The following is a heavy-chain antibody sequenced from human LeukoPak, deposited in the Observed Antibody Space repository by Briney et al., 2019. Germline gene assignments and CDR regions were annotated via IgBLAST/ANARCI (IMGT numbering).Heavy chain of an antibody. CDR2: FDPEDGET. Sequence: ASVKVSCKVSGYTLTELSMHWVRQAPGKGLEWMGGFDPEDGETIYAQKFQGRVTMTEDTSTDTAYMELSSLRSEDTAVYYCAVRELGVIIPFEYWGQRTLVTVSS. J-gene: IGHJ4*02. V-gene: IGHV1-24*01. CDR3: AVRELGVIIPFEY. CDR1: GYTLTELS. D-gene: IGHD1-26*01.